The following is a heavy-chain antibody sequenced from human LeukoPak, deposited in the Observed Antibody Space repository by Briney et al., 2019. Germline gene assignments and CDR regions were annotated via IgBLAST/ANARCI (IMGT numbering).Heavy chain of an antibody. CDR3: AREPGDSYGFDY. CDR2: IYSGGST. J-gene: IGHJ4*02. V-gene: IGHV3-66*01. Sequence: GGSLRLSCAASGFTFSNYWMSWVRQAPGKGLEWVSFIYSGGSTYYADSVKGRFTIPRDNAKNSLYLQMNSLRAEDTAVYYCAREPGDSYGFDYWGQGNLVTVSS. CDR1: GFTFSNYW. D-gene: IGHD5-18*01.